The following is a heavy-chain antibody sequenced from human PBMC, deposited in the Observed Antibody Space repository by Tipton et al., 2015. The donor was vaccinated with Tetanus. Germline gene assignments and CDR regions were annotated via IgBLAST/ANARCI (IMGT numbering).Heavy chain of an antibody. CDR2: ISPSGNT. CDR1: GGSFSNYF. V-gene: IGHV4-34*01. Sequence: TLSLTCAVYGGSFSNYFWRWIRQPPGKGLEWIGEISPSGNTNYNPSLKSRVTISADTSRNQFSLTLSSVTAADTAVYYCARSHVFRLTLFGEEIPRSGRFDPWGQGTLVTVSS. D-gene: IGHD3-3*01. J-gene: IGHJ5*02. CDR3: ARSHVFRLTLFGEEIPRSGRFDP.